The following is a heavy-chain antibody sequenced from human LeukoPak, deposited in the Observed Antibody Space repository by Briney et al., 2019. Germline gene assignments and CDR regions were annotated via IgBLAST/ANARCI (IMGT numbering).Heavy chain of an antibody. Sequence: SQTLSLTCAVSGGSISSGSYSWSWIRQPPGKGLEWIGYIYHSWSTYYNPSLKSRVTISVDRSKNQFSLKLSSVTAADTAVYYCARGYYDFWSGALFDYWGQGTLVTVSS. CDR2: IYHSWST. J-gene: IGHJ4*02. D-gene: IGHD3-3*01. CDR3: ARGYYDFWSGALFDY. CDR1: GGSISSGSYS. V-gene: IGHV4-30-2*01.